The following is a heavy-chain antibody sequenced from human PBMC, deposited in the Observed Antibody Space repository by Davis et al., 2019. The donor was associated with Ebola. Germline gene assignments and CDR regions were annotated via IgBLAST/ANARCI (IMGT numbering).Heavy chain of an antibody. J-gene: IGHJ4*02. CDR2: VSRKGDS. Sequence: GESLKISCAASGFTFKKYGMSWVRQALGKGLEWVAAVSRKGDSYYADSVKGRFTVSRDTSKDTLFLQMDSLRDEDTAIYYCAKEMEVTKPYDHWGQGTLVTVSS. D-gene: IGHD2-21*02. V-gene: IGHV3-23*01. CDR1: GFTFKKYG. CDR3: AKEMEVTKPYDH.